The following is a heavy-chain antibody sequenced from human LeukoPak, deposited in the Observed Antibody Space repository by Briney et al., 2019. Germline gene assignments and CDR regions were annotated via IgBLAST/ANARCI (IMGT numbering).Heavy chain of an antibody. CDR3: ARGGGFGYSSGRQKRDFDY. J-gene: IGHJ4*02. CDR1: GGSISSYY. CDR2: INHSGST. D-gene: IGHD6-19*01. V-gene: IGHV4-34*01. Sequence: SETLSLTCTVSGGSISSYYWSWIRQPPGKGLEWIGEINHSGSTNYNPSLKSRVTISVDTSKNQFSLKLSSVTAADTAVYYCARGGGFGYSSGRQKRDFDYWGQGTLVTVSS.